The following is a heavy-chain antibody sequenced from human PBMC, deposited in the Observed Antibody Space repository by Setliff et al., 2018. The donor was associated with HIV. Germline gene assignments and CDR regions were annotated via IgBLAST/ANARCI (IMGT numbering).Heavy chain of an antibody. Sequence: GASVKVSCKVSGGIFDSYAISWVRQAPGQGLEWMGGISPISDTANYAQKFQGRVTVTADESTSTASMELSSLRSEDTAVYYCARVQTVIPPSFDHWGQGTLVTSPQ. CDR1: GGIFDSYA. CDR2: ISPISDTA. CDR3: ARVQTVIPPSFDH. D-gene: IGHD3-16*02. J-gene: IGHJ4*02. V-gene: IGHV1-69*13.